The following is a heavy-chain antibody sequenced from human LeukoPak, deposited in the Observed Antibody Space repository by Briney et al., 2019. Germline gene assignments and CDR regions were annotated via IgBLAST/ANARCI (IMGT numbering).Heavy chain of an antibody. Sequence: VASVKVSCKASGYTFTGYYMHWVRQAPGQGLEWMGWINPDSGGTMSARKFQGRVTMTRDRSISTAYLELSRLTSDDTAVYYCARGSRSWDAPQWGQGTLVTVSS. D-gene: IGHD1-26*01. CDR3: ARGSRSWDAPQ. CDR2: INPDSGGT. J-gene: IGHJ4*02. CDR1: GYTFTGYY. V-gene: IGHV1-2*02.